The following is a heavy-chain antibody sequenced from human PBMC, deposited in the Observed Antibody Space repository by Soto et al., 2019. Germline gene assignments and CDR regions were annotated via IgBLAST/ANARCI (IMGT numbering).Heavy chain of an antibody. CDR2: IIPIFGTA. Sequence: QVQLVQSGAEVKKPGSSVKVSCKASGGTFSSYAISWVRQAPGQGLEWMGGIIPIFGTANYAQKFQGRVTITADESTSTAYMELSSLRSEDTAVYSCARSGDSSVWEEAKNWFDPWGQGTLVTVSS. V-gene: IGHV1-69*01. CDR3: ARSGDSSVWEEAKNWFDP. J-gene: IGHJ5*02. CDR1: GGTFSSYA. D-gene: IGHD6-19*01.